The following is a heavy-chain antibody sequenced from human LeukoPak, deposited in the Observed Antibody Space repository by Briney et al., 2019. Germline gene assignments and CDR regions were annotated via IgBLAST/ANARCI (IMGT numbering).Heavy chain of an antibody. J-gene: IGHJ4*02. CDR1: GYTFTRYA. Sequence: ASVKVSCKASGYTFTRYAMHWVRQAPGQRLEWMGWINAGNGNTKFSQRFQGRVTITRDTSASTAYMELSSLRSEDTAVYYCARRRDGYNFVYWGQGTLVTVSS. CDR3: ARRRDGYNFVY. CDR2: INAGNGNT. D-gene: IGHD5-24*01. V-gene: IGHV1-3*01.